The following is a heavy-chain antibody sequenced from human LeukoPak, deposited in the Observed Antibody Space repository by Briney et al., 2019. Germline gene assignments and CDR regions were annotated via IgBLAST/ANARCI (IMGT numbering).Heavy chain of an antibody. CDR1: GFTFSDYY. CDR2: ISSSGSTI. CDR3: AKDHSYDYSNY. D-gene: IGHD4-11*01. J-gene: IGHJ4*02. Sequence: GGSLRLSCAASGFTFSDYYMSWIRQAPGKGLEWVSYISSSGSTIYYADSVKGRFTISRDNSKNTLYLQMNSLRAEDTAVYYCAKDHSYDYSNYWGQGTLVTVSS. V-gene: IGHV3-11*01.